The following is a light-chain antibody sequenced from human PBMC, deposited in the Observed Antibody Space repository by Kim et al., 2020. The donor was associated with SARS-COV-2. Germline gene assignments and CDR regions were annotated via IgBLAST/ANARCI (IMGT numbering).Light chain of an antibody. V-gene: IGLV3-25*03. CDR2: KDS. CDR1: ALPKQY. Sequence: VFPGQTARITCSGDALPKQYAYWYQQKPGQAPVLVIYKDSERPSGIPERFSGSSSGTTVTLTISGVQAEDEADYYCQSADSSGTYVFGTGTKVT. CDR3: QSADSSGTYV. J-gene: IGLJ1*01.